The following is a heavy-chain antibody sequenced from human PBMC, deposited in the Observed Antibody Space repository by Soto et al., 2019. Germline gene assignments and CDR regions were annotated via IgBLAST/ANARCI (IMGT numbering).Heavy chain of an antibody. CDR2: ISSSSSYT. CDR1: GFTFSDYY. D-gene: IGHD2-15*01. J-gene: IGHJ5*02. V-gene: IGHV3-11*06. CDR3: ARVPTRYCSGGSCSS. Sequence: GGSVRLSCAASGFTFSDYYMSWIRQAPGRGLEWVSYISSSSSYTNYAASVKGRFTISRDNAKHSLYLQMNSLRAEDTAVDYCARVPTRYCSGGSCSSWGQGTLVTVSS.